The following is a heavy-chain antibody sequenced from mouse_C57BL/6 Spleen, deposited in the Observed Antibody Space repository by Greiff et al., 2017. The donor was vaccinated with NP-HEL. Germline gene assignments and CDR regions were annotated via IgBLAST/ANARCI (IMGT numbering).Heavy chain of an antibody. CDR3: ASDHGGLWYFDV. CDR1: GYTFTSYW. J-gene: IGHJ1*03. CDR2: IDPSDSET. V-gene: IGHV1-52*01. Sequence: QVQLQQPGAELVRPGSSVKLSCKASGYTFTSYWMHWVKQRPIQGLEWIGNIDPSDSETHYNQKFKDKATLTVDKSSSTAYMQLSSLTSEDSAVYYCASDHGGLWYFDVWGTGTTVTVSS. D-gene: IGHD3-3*01.